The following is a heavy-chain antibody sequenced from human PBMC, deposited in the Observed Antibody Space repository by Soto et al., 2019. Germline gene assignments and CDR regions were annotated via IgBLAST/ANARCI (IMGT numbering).Heavy chain of an antibody. CDR3: ARESCSTSCPMDV. CDR1: GGFISSGGYY. CDR2: IYHSGST. V-gene: IGHV4-31*03. Sequence: SETLSLTCTVSGGFISSGGYYWAWIRPLPGKGLEWIGYIYHSGSTYYNPSLKSRVAISVDTSKNQFSLKMTSVTAADTAGYYGARESCSTSCPMDVWGQGTKVTVSS. D-gene: IGHD2-2*01. J-gene: IGHJ6*02.